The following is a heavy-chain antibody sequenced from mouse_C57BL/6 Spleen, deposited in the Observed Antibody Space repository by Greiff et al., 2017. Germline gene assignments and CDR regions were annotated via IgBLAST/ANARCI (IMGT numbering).Heavy chain of an antibody. CDR3: SISYDYDVYYAMDY. D-gene: IGHD2-4*01. V-gene: IGHV1-72*01. CDR1: GYTFTSYW. J-gene: IGHJ4*01. Sequence: VQLQQPGAELVKPGASVKLSCKASGYTFTSYWMHWVKQRPGRGLEWIGRIDPNSGGTKYNEKFKSKATLTVDKPSSTAYMQLSSLTSEDSAVYYCSISYDYDVYYAMDYWGQGTSVTVSS. CDR2: IDPNSGGT.